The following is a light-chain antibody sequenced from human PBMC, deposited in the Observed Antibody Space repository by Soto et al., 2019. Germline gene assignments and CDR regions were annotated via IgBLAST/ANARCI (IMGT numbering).Light chain of an antibody. CDR2: ANS. Sequence: QSALTQPPSVSGAPGQRVTISCTGSSSNIGAGYDVHWYQQLPGTGPKLLIYANSNRPSGVPDRFSGSKSGTSASLAITGIRAEDEADYYCQSYDSSLSGYVFGAGTKVTVL. CDR1: SSNIGAGYD. J-gene: IGLJ1*01. CDR3: QSYDSSLSGYV. V-gene: IGLV1-40*01.